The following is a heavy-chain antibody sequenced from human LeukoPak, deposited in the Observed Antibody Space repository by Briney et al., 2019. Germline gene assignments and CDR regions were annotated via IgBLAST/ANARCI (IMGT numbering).Heavy chain of an antibody. J-gene: IGHJ6*02. CDR2: IYYSGST. Sequence: SETLSLTCTVSGGSISSYYWSWIRQPPGKGLEWIGYIYYSGSTNYNPSLKSRVTISVDTSKNQFSLKLSSVTAADTAVYYCARHSIAARPGSGMDVWGQGTTVTVSS. CDR1: GGSISSYY. V-gene: IGHV4-59*08. D-gene: IGHD6-6*01. CDR3: ARHSIAARPGSGMDV.